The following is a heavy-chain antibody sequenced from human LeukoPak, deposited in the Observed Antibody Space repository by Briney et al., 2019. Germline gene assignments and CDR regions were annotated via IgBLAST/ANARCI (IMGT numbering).Heavy chain of an antibody. V-gene: IGHV3-23*01. Sequence: GGSLRLSCAASGFTFSTYSMSWVSQAPGKGLEWVSAISGSGGSTYYADSVKGRFTLSRDNSKNTLYLQMNSLRAEDTAVYYCAKDSAGWAGDYDYFDYWGQGTLVTVSS. CDR2: ISGSGGST. J-gene: IGHJ4*02. D-gene: IGHD4-17*01. CDR1: GFTFSTYS. CDR3: AKDSAGWAGDYDYFDY.